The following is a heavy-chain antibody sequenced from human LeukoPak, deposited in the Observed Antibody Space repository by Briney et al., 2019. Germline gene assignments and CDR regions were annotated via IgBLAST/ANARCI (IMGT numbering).Heavy chain of an antibody. Sequence: GGSLRLSCAASGFTFDDYAMHWVRQAPGKGLGWVSGISWNSGSIGYADSVKGRFTISRDNAKNSLYLQMNSLRAEDMALYYCAKDSSSVGVYMDVWGKGTTVTVSS. CDR3: AKDSSSVGVYMDV. D-gene: IGHD3-16*01. J-gene: IGHJ6*03. CDR1: GFTFDDYA. V-gene: IGHV3-9*03. CDR2: ISWNSGSI.